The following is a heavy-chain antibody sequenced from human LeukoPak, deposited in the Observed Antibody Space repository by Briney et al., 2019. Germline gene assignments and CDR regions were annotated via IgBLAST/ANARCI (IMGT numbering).Heavy chain of an antibody. J-gene: IGHJ6*02. CDR2: ISYDGSNK. V-gene: IGHV3-30*18. D-gene: IGHD2-2*02. CDR3: AKVGPDCSSTSCYTYYYGMDV. CDR1: GLTFSSYG. Sequence: PGRSLRLSCAASGLTFSSYGMHWVRQAPGKGLEWVAVISYDGSNKYYADSVKGRFTISRDNSKNTLYLQMNSLRAEDTAVYYCAKVGPDCSSTSCYTYYYGMDVWGQGTTVTVSS.